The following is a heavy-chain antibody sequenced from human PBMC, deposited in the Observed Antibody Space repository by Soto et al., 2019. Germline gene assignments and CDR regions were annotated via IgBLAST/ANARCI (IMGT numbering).Heavy chain of an antibody. CDR2: IYYSGST. Sequence: QVQLQESGPGLVKPSQTLSLTCTVSGGSISSGDYYWSWIRQPPGKGLEWLGYIYYSGSTYYNPSLKSRVTISVDTSKNQFALKLSSVTAADTAVYYCARSSVSSGSEYYFDYWGQGTLVTVSS. CDR1: GGSISSGDYY. J-gene: IGHJ4*02. V-gene: IGHV4-30-4*01. D-gene: IGHD3-22*01. CDR3: ARSSVSSGSEYYFDY.